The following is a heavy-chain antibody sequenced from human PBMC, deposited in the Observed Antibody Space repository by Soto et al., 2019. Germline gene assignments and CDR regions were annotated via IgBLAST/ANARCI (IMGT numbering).Heavy chain of an antibody. CDR2: IYTGGNT. CDR3: AREGDDRHFFFDS. Sequence: SETLSLTCNVSGRSMISYYWSWIRQPAGKGLEWIGRIYTGGNTNYNPSLKSRVTMSVDTSKSQFSLSLTSVTAADTAVYYCAREGDDRHFFFDSWGQGTLVTVS. CDR1: GRSMISYY. J-gene: IGHJ4*02. V-gene: IGHV4-4*07. D-gene: IGHD3-3*02.